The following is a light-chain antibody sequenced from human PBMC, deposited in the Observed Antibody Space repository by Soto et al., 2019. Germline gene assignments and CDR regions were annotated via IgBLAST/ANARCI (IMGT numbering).Light chain of an antibody. V-gene: IGKV1-39*01. J-gene: IGKJ4*01. CDR1: QNINSY. CDR2: AAS. CDR3: QESYNLHT. Sequence: DIQMTQSPSSLSASVGDRVTITCRASQNINSYLNWYQQKVGKAPKLLINAASTLQSGVPLRFRGSGSATDFTLTISSLQPEDFATYYCQESYNLHTFGGGTKVEVK.